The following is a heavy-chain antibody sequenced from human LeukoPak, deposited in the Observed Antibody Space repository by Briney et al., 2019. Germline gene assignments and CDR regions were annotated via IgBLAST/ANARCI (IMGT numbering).Heavy chain of an antibody. CDR1: GFTFSSYA. CDR2: ISYDGSNK. Sequence: GGSRRLSCAASGFTFSSYAMHWVRQAPGKGLEWVAVISYDGSNKYYADSVKGRFTISRDNSKNTLYLQMNSLRAEDTAVYYCAKTSSPGSGPAYDYFDYWGQGTLVTVSS. D-gene: IGHD6-19*01. V-gene: IGHV3-30-3*02. CDR3: AKTSSPGSGPAYDYFDY. J-gene: IGHJ4*02.